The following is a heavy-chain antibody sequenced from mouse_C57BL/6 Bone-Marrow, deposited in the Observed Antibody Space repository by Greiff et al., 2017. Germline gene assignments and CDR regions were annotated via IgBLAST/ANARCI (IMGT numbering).Heavy chain of an antibody. J-gene: IGHJ3*01. D-gene: IGHD2-3*01. V-gene: IGHV1-15*01. CDR3: TRERGGYYFAY. Sequence: VKLQQSGAELVRPGASVTLSCKASGYTFTDYEMHWVKQTPVHGLEWIGAIDPETGGTAYNQKFKGKAILTADKSSSTAYMELRSLTSEDSAVYYCTRERGGYYFAYWGQGTLVTVSA. CDR2: IDPETGGT. CDR1: GYTFTDYE.